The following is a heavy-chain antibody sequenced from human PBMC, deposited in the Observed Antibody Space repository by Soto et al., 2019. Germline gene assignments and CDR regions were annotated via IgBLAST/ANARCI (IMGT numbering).Heavy chain of an antibody. Sequence: GGSLRLSCAASGFTFSSYGMHWVRQAPGKGLEWVAVISYDGSNKYYADSVKGRFTISRDNSKNTLYLQMNSLKAEDTAGYYCAKDQAPHGRYSSSIEYYFDYWGQGTLVTVSS. D-gene: IGHD6-13*01. CDR1: GFTFSSYG. V-gene: IGHV3-30*18. CDR3: AKDQAPHGRYSSSIEYYFDY. J-gene: IGHJ4*02. CDR2: ISYDGSNK.